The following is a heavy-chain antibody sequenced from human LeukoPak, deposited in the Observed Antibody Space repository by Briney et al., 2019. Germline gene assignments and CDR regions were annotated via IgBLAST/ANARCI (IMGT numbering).Heavy chain of an antibody. D-gene: IGHD2-2*01. Sequence: GGSLRLSCAASGFTFSSYGMHWVRQAPGKGLEWVAVISYDGSNKYYADSVKGRFTISRDNSKNTLYLQMNSLRAEDTAVYYCARDLLVVVPAAILGIEPYGMDAWGQGTTVTVSS. CDR2: ISYDGSNK. J-gene: IGHJ6*02. V-gene: IGHV3-30*03. CDR1: GFTFSSYG. CDR3: ARDLLVVVPAAILGIEPYGMDA.